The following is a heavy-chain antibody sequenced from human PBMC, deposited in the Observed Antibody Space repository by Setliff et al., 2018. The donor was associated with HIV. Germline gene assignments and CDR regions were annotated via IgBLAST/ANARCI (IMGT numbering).Heavy chain of an antibody. J-gene: IGHJ4*02. Sequence: GGSLRLSCAASGFTFSNYSMNWVRQTPGKGLEWVSSISASATYIYYADSVKGRFTISRDNAENSLYLQMNSLRAEDTAVYYCARGEPSILIEPAAFFDYWGQGTLVTVSS. V-gene: IGHV3-21*01. D-gene: IGHD2-2*01. CDR3: ARGEPSILIEPAAFFDY. CDR2: ISASATYI. CDR1: GFTFSNYS.